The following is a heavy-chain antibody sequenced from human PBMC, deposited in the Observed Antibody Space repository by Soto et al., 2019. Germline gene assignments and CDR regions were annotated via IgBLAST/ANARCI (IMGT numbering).Heavy chain of an antibody. CDR3: AKDPKTYYYGSGSDG. D-gene: IGHD3-10*01. V-gene: IGHV3-23*01. CDR1: GFTFSSYA. CDR2: ISGSGGST. J-gene: IGHJ4*02. Sequence: GGSLRLSCAASGFTFSSYAMSWVRQAPGKGLEWVSAISGSGGSTYYADSVKGRFTISRDNSKNTLYLQMNSLSAEDTAVYYCAKDPKTYYYGSGSDGWGQGTLVTVSS.